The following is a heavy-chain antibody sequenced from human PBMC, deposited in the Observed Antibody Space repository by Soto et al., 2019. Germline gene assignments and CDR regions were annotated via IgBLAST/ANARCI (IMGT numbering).Heavy chain of an antibody. J-gene: IGHJ5*02. V-gene: IGHV4-34*01. CDR3: ARGPRVYAMSKWFDP. CDR1: GGSFSGYY. CDR2: INHSGST. Sequence: LSLTCAVYGGSFSGYYWSWIRQPPGKGLEWIGEINHSGSTNYNPSLKSRVTISVDTSKNQFSLKLSSVTAADTAVYYCARGPRVYAMSKWFDPWGQGTLVTVSS. D-gene: IGHD2-8*01.